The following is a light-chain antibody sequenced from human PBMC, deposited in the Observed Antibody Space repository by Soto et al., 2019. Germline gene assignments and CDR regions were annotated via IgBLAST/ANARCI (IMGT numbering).Light chain of an antibody. J-gene: IGKJ5*01. CDR1: QSVSSY. CDR2: HAS. CDR3: LQYDNWPPAT. Sequence: DIVLTQSPATLSLSPGESATLSCRASQSVSSYLAWYQHKPGQAPSLLLYHASTRATAIPARFSGSGSGTHFSLTISSLQSEDFAVYYCLQYDNWPPATFGQGTRLEIK. V-gene: IGKV3-15*01.